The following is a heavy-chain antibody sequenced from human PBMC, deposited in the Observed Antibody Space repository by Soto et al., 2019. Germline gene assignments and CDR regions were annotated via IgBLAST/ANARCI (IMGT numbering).Heavy chain of an antibody. Sequence: PSETLSLTCNVSGGSISSGNYYWSWVRQRPGKGLEWIGYIYYSGNTYYNPSLKSRVTISIDTSKNQYSLKLTSVTAADTAVYFCARDQYNGYQFHYWDQGTLVTVSS. V-gene: IGHV4-31*03. J-gene: IGHJ4*02. CDR3: ARDQYNGYQFHY. D-gene: IGHD5-12*01. CDR2: IYYSGNT. CDR1: GGSISSGNYY.